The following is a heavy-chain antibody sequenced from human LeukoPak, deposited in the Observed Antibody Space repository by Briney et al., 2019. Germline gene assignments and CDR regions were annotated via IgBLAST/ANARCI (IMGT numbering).Heavy chain of an antibody. CDR2: IKQDGSET. J-gene: IGHJ3*02. D-gene: IGHD3-10*01. V-gene: IGHV3-7*01. CDR1: GFTFSTYW. Sequence: GGSLRLSCAASGFTFSTYWMTWVRQAPGKGLEWVANIKQDGSETYYVDSVKGRFTISRDNAKNSLYLQMNSLRTEDTAVYSCARLNYYANKGPDAFDIWGQGTMVTVSS. CDR3: ARLNYYANKGPDAFDI.